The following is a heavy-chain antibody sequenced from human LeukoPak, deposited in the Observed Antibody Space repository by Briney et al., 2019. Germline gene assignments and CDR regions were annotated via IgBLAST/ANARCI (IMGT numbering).Heavy chain of an antibody. CDR2: INSDGSST. V-gene: IGHV3-74*01. CDR3: ARSTYSSSSAFDY. CDR1: GFTFGSYW. D-gene: IGHD6-6*01. J-gene: IGHJ4*02. Sequence: GGSLRLSCAASGFTFGSYWVHWIRQAPGKGLVWVSRINSDGSSTNYADSVKGRFTVSRDNAKNTLYLQMNSLRAEDTAVYYCARSTYSSSSAFDYWGQGTLVTVSS.